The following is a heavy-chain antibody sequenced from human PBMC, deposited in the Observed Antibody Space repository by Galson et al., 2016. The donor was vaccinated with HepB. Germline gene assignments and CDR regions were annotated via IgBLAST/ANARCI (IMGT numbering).Heavy chain of an antibody. CDR2: IRSRTYGSST. Sequence: SLRLSCAASGFSFSGSAVHWVRQAPGKGLEWIGRIRSRTYGSSTAYAASVQGRFTVSRDESEITAYLQVTRLKAEDTAGYFCTRSLDATFGSSSRVSGLDVWGQGTTVIVSS. V-gene: IGHV3-73*01. CDR3: TRSLDATFGSSSRVSGLDV. D-gene: IGHD3/OR15-3a*01. CDR1: GFSFSGSA. J-gene: IGHJ6*02.